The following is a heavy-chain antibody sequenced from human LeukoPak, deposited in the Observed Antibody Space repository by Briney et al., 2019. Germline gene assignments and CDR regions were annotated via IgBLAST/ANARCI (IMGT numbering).Heavy chain of an antibody. D-gene: IGHD2-2*01. V-gene: IGHV3-23*01. J-gene: IGHJ6*03. CDR3: ARLYCSSTSCYHYYYYYYMDV. CDR1: GFTFSSYA. CDR2: ISGSGGST. Sequence: GGSLRLSCAASGFTFSSYAMSWVRQAPGKGLEWVSAISGSGGSTYYADSVKGRFTISRDNSKNTLYLQMNSLRAEDTAVYYCARLYCSSTSCYHYYYYYYMDVWGKGTTVTVSS.